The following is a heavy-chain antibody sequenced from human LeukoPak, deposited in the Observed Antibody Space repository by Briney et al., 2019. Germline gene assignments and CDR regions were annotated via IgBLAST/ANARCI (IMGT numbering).Heavy chain of an antibody. J-gene: IGHJ5*02. CDR3: ARLGSGRWFDP. CDR2: INHSGST. D-gene: IGHD6-19*01. Sequence: PSETLSLTCTVSGGSISSYYWSWIRQPPGKGLEWIGEINHSGSTNYNPSLKSRVTISVDTSKNQFSLKMRSVTAADTAVYYCARLGSGRWFDPWGQGTLVTVSS. V-gene: IGHV4-34*01. CDR1: GGSISSYY.